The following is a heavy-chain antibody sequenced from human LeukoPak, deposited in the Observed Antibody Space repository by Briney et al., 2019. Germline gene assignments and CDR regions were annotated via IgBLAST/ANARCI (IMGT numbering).Heavy chain of an antibody. CDR2: ISLNSGRI. Sequence: GGALRLSCAASGFTFDDYAMHWVRQAPGKGLEWVSGISLNSGRIGYADSVKGRFTISRDSAKNSLYLQMRRLRAEDTALYYCAQARQYFDWFSSPDSWGEGTLVTASS. CDR1: GFTFDDYA. CDR3: AQARQYFDWFSSPDS. V-gene: IGHV3-9*01. D-gene: IGHD3-9*01. J-gene: IGHJ4*02.